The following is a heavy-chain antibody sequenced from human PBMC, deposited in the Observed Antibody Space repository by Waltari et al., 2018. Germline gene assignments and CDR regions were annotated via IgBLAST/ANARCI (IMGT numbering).Heavy chain of an antibody. D-gene: IGHD7-27*01. J-gene: IGHJ4*02. CDR3: ARDVGLGKPDY. CDR1: GFVVSDLN. CDR2: ISRSGRNS. Sequence: EVQLVESGGGPVKPGGSLRLPCAASGFVVSDLNMIWVRQAPGKGREWCYFISRSGRNSDDADSVKGLFTISRDNDKNTLFLQMDSLTAEDTAVYYCARDVGLGKPDYWGQGTLVTVSS. V-gene: IGHV3-21*06.